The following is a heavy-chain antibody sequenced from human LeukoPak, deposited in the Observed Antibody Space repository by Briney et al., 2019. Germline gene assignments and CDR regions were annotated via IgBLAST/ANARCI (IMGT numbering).Heavy chain of an antibody. CDR1: GFTFSSYA. Sequence: GGSLRLSCAASGFTFSSYAMHWVRQAPGKGLEWVAVISYDGSNKYYADSVKGRFTISRDNSKNTLYLQMNSLRAEDTAVYYCARDLESGSYGGVGYWGQGTLVTVSS. J-gene: IGHJ4*02. CDR3: ARDLESGSYGGVGY. D-gene: IGHD1-26*01. V-gene: IGHV3-30*04. CDR2: ISYDGSNK.